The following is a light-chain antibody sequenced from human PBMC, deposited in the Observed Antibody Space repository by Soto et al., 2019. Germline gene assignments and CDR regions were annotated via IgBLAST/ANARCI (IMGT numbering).Light chain of an antibody. V-gene: IGKV3-11*01. J-gene: IGKJ5*01. Sequence: EIVLTQSPATLSLPPGERATLSCRASQSVGSYLAWFQQRPGQAPRLLIYDASNRATGIPARFSGSGSGTDFTLTINSLEPEDFAVYYCQQRTNWPITFGQGTRLEIK. CDR1: QSVGSY. CDR2: DAS. CDR3: QQRTNWPIT.